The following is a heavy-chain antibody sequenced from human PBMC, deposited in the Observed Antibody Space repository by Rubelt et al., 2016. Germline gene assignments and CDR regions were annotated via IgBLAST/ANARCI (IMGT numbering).Heavy chain of an antibody. CDR3: ARDGNVVVVWWQVGY. CDR1: GFTFSSYG. CDR2: ISYDGSNK. V-gene: IGHV3-30*19. J-gene: IGHJ4*02. Sequence: QVQLVESGGGVVQPGGSLRLSCAASGFTFSSYGMHWVRQAPGKGLEWVAVISYDGSNKYYADSVKGRFTISRDNSKNTLYLQMNSLRAEDTAVYYCARDGNVVVVWWQVGYWGQGTLVTVSS. D-gene: IGHD3-22*01.